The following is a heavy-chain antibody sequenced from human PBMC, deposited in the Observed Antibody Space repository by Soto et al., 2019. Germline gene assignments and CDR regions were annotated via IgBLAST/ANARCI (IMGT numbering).Heavy chain of an antibody. J-gene: IGHJ5*02. CDR3: ARDRGYYDSSGYPNWFDP. CDR2: IYYSGST. Sequence: SETLSLTCTVSGGSISSGDYHWSWIRQPPGKGLEWIGYIYYSGSTYYNPSLKSRVTISVDTSKNQFSLKLSSVTAADTAVYYCARDRGYYDSSGYPNWFDPWGQGTLVTVSS. D-gene: IGHD3-22*01. V-gene: IGHV4-30-4*01. CDR1: GGSISSGDYH.